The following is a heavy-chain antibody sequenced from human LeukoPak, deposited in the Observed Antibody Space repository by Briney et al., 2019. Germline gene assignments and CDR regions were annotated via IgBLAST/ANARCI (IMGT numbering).Heavy chain of an antibody. CDR3: AKDPTAGDYLR. CDR1: GFTSISHA. V-gene: IGHV3-23*01. CDR2: IIGIGGST. J-gene: IGHJ4*02. Sequence: GRSLTLSCAASGFTSISHAMSWVRQPPGKGLGWVSAIIGIGGSTYYAHSGNGRLTISRDNSKNTLYLQMNSLRAEDTAVYYCAKDPTAGDYLRWGQGTLVTVSS. D-gene: IGHD4-17*01.